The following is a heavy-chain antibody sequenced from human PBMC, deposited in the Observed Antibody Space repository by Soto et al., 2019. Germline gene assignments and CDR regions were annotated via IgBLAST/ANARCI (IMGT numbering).Heavy chain of an antibody. CDR1: GGSISSDY. J-gene: IGHJ6*02. D-gene: IGHD2-15*01. V-gene: IGHV4-59*01. Sequence: QVQLQESGPGLVKPSETLSLTCSVSGGSISSDYWSWIRQPPGKGLEWIGYIYYTRSTYYNPSLRSRGTISVDACKNHFSLNLRSVTAADTAVYDCALALRGVVVVGAKAMDVWGPGTAVTGSS. CDR3: ALALRGVVVVGAKAMDV. CDR2: IYYTRST.